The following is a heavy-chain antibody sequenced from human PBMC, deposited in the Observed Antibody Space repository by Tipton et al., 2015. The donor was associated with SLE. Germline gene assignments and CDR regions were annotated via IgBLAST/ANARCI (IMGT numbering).Heavy chain of an antibody. CDR2: IKSKTDGGTT. CDR3: TTDPSSITFGGIIDLDY. J-gene: IGHJ4*02. V-gene: IGHV3-15*01. D-gene: IGHD3-16*02. Sequence: SLRLSCAASAFTFTNAWMSWVRQAPGKGLEWVGRIKSKTDGGTTDYAAPVKGRFTISRDDSKNTLYLQMNSLKTEDTAVYYCTTDPSSITFGGIIDLDYWGQGTLVTVSS. CDR1: AFTFTNAW.